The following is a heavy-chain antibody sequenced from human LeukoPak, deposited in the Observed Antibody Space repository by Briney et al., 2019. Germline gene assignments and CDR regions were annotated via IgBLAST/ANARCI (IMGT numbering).Heavy chain of an antibody. J-gene: IGHJ4*02. CDR1: SFSFSDFD. D-gene: IGHD4-17*01. CDR3: ARENPYADF. V-gene: IGHV3-48*03. CDR2: INFSGSTI. Sequence: GGSLRLSCTTSSFSFSDFDMNWVRQAPGKGLEWISYINFSGSTITYADSVKGRFIISRDNAKNSPYLQLNSLRAEDTAVYYCARENPYADFWGQGTLVTVSS.